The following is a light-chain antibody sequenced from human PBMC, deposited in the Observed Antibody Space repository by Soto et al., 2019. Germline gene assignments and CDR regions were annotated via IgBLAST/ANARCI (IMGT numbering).Light chain of an antibody. J-gene: IGKJ4*01. CDR2: DAS. Sequence: EIVLTQSPATLSLSPGEGATLSCRASQSVSFYLAWYQQKPGQAPRLLIYDASNRATGIPARFSGSGSGTDFTLTISSLEPEDFAVYYCQQRSNWPLTFGGGTKVEIK. CDR3: QQRSNWPLT. CDR1: QSVSFY. V-gene: IGKV3-11*01.